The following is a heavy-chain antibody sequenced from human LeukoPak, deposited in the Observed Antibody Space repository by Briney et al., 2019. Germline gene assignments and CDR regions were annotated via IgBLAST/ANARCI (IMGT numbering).Heavy chain of an antibody. D-gene: IGHD1-26*01. V-gene: IGHV4-59*08. J-gene: IGHJ3*02. Sequence: SETLSLTCTVSGGSISSYYWSWIRQPPGKGLEWIGYIYYSGSTDYNPSLKSRVTISLDTSKNQFSLNLTSVTAADTALYFCARHDPIVGTPDAFDIWGQGTMVTVSS. CDR1: GGSISSYY. CDR2: IYYSGST. CDR3: ARHDPIVGTPDAFDI.